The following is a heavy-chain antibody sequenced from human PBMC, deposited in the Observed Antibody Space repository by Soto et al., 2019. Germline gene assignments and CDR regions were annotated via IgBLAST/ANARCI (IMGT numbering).Heavy chain of an antibody. J-gene: IGHJ4*02. CDR2: INPHGGST. CDR1: GYTFSSYY. V-gene: IGHV1-46*01. Sequence: QVQLVQSGAEVKKPGASVKVSCKASGYTFSSYYIHWVRQAPGQCLEWIGIINPHGGSTNYAQNFQGRRTVTMDTSKDTVYMDLSALTSDGTAMYYCARGRGLGDCWGQGTLVAVSS. D-gene: IGHD3-9*01. CDR3: ARGRGLGDC.